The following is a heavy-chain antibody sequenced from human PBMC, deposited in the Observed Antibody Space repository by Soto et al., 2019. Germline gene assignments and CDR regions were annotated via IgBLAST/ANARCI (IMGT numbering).Heavy chain of an antibody. CDR1: GFTFSTYD. V-gene: IGHV3-13*04. Sequence: EVQLVESGGGLVQPGGSLRLSCAASGFTFSTYDMYWVRQGAGKGLECVSSIGVAGDTYYAGSVKGRFTISRENAKNSLYLQMNSLTAGDTAVYYCARDRGYCTSTNCEHAFDIWGQGTMVTVSS. D-gene: IGHD2-2*01. CDR2: IGVAGDT. CDR3: ARDRGYCTSTNCEHAFDI. J-gene: IGHJ3*02.